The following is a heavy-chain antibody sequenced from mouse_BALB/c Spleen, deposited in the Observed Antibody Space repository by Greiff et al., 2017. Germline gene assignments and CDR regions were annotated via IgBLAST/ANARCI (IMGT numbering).Heavy chain of an antibody. CDR1: GYSFTSYW. CDR3: ARQGLLSRYFDV. Sequence: VKLQESGPQLVRPGASVKISCKASGYSFTSYWMHWVKQRPGQGLEWIGMIDPSDSETRLNQKFKDKATLTVDKSSSTAYMQLSSPTSEDSAVYYCARQGLLSRYFDVWGAGTTVTVSS. CDR2: IDPSDSET. V-gene: IGHV1S126*01. D-gene: IGHD2-1*01. J-gene: IGHJ1*01.